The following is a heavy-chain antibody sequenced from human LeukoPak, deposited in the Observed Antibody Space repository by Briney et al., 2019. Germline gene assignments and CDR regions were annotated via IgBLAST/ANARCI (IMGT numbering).Heavy chain of an antibody. D-gene: IGHD2-21*01. Sequence: GRSLRLSCAASGFTFDDYAMHWVRQAPGKGLEWVSGISWNSGSIGYADSVKGRYTISRDNSKNTLYLQMNSLRAEDSAVYYCAKDTLQPVWWNNWFDSWGQGTLVTVSS. CDR3: AKDTLQPVWWNNWFDS. J-gene: IGHJ5*01. CDR1: GFTFDDYA. V-gene: IGHV3-9*01. CDR2: ISWNSGSI.